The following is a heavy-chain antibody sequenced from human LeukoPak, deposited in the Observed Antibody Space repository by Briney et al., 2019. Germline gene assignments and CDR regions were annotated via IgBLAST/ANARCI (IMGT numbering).Heavy chain of an antibody. V-gene: IGHV3-30*04. D-gene: IGHD3-10*01. CDR1: GFTFSSYA. J-gene: IGHJ4*02. Sequence: PGGSLRLSCAASGFTFSSYAMHWVRQAPGKGLEWVAVISYDGSNKYYADSVKGRFTISRDNSKNTLYLQMNSLRAEDTAVYYCARGSRTPRRPIDYWGQGALVTVSS. CDR3: ARGSRTPRRPIDY. CDR2: ISYDGSNK.